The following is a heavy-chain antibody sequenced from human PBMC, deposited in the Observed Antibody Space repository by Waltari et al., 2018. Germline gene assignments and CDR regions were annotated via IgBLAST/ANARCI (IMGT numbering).Heavy chain of an antibody. D-gene: IGHD6-19*01. CDR2: ISAHNGNT. Sequence: QAQLAPSGAEVKKPGPPVKVSCTAPAYPFAPYGITWVRQVPGQGLEWMGWISAHNGNTNHAQKFQDRVTLTTDTSTHTAYMEMRSLTTDDTAVYYCATSVGGNMEFDNWGQGTLVTVSS. CDR1: AYPFAPYG. J-gene: IGHJ1*01. V-gene: IGHV1-18*01. CDR3: ATSVGGNMEFDN.